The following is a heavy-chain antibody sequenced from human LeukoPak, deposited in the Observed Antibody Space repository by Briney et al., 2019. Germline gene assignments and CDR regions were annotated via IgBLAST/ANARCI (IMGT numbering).Heavy chain of an antibody. CDR2: ISYDGSNK. CDR3: ARDHPEMATIYIFDY. Sequence: GGSLRLSCAASGFTFSSYAMHWVRQAPGKGLEWVAVISYDGSNKYYADSVKGRFTISRDNSKNTLYLQMNSLRAEDTAVYYCARDHPEMATIYIFDYWGQGTLVTVSS. D-gene: IGHD5-24*01. CDR1: GFTFSSYA. J-gene: IGHJ4*02. V-gene: IGHV3-30*04.